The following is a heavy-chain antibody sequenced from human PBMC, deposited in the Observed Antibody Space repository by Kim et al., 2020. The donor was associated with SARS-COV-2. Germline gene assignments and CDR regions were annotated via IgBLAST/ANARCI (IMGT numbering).Heavy chain of an antibody. V-gene: IGHV1-18*01. J-gene: IGHJ3*02. CDR3: ARGAAGAVAGQI. D-gene: IGHD6-19*01. Sequence: NYAQKLQGRVTMTTDTSTSTAYMELRSLRSDDTAVYYCARGAAGAVAGQIWGQGTMVTVSS.